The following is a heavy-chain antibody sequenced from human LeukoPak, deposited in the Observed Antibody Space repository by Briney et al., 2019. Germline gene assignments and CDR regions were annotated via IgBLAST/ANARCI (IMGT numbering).Heavy chain of an antibody. J-gene: IGHJ6*03. Sequence: KPSETLSLTCTVSGGSISSYYWSWIRQPPGKGLEWIGYIYYSGSTNYNPSLKSRVTISVDTSKNQFSLKLSSVTAADTAVYYGAREADYYMDVWGKGTTVTVSS. D-gene: IGHD6-25*01. CDR1: GGSISSYY. V-gene: IGHV4-59*01. CDR2: IYYSGST. CDR3: AREADYYMDV.